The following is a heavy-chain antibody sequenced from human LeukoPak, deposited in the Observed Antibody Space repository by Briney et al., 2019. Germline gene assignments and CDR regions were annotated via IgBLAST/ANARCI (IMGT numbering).Heavy chain of an antibody. V-gene: IGHV4-59*08. CDR1: GGSVSSYY. Sequence: PSETLSLTCTVSGGSVSSYYWSWIRQPPGKGLEWIGYIYYSGSTNYNPSLKSRVTISVDTSKNQFSLKLSSVTAADTAVYYCARVSLYDSSGYYRGDAFDIWGQGTMVTVSS. CDR2: IYYSGST. D-gene: IGHD3-22*01. CDR3: ARVSLYDSSGYYRGDAFDI. J-gene: IGHJ3*02.